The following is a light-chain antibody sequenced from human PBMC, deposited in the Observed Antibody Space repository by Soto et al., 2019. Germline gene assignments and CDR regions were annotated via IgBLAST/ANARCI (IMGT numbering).Light chain of an antibody. CDR3: CSYARSITV. Sequence: QSALTQPASVSGSPGQSITISCTGTSSDVGNYILVSWYQQHPGKAPKLVIYEGSKRPSGVSTRFSGSKSGNTASLTISGLQAEDGADYYCCSYARSITVFGGGTQLTVL. CDR1: SSDVGNYIL. CDR2: EGS. J-gene: IGLJ7*01. V-gene: IGLV2-23*01.